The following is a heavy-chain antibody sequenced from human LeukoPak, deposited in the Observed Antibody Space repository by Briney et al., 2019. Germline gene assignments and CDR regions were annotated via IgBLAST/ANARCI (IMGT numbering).Heavy chain of an antibody. Sequence: WVRQPPGKGLEWIGSIYYSGSTYYNPSLKSRVAISVDTSKNQFSLKLSSVTAADTAVYYCARYVLLWFGESPLWGQGTLVTVSS. J-gene: IGHJ4*02. D-gene: IGHD3-10*01. V-gene: IGHV4-39*01. CDR3: ARYVLLWFGESPL. CDR2: IYYSGST.